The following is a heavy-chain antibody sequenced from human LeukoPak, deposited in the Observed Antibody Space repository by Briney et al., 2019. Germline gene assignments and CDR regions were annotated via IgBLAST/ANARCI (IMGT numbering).Heavy chain of an antibody. CDR1: GYTFTSYG. V-gene: IGHV1-18*01. CDR3: ARGLGDIVVVPAAYYYYYYMDV. CDR2: VSAYGDDT. J-gene: IGHJ6*03. D-gene: IGHD2-2*01. Sequence: ASVKVSCKASGYTFTSYGISWVRQAPGQGLEWMGWVSAYGDDTNYVQKFQGRVTMTRNTSISTAYMELSSLRSEDTAVYYCARGLGDIVVVPAAYYYYYYMDVWGKGTTVTVSS.